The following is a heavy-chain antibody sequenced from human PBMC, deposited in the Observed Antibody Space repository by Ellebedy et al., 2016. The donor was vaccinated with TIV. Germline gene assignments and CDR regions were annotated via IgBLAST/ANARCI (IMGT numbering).Heavy chain of an antibody. J-gene: IGHJ4*02. D-gene: IGHD3-16*01. Sequence: SVKVSXXAPGGISNSHGFSWVRQAPGQGLEWMGDIIPIFGATDYAQRFRGRLIVTADRSTQTVFMELSSLRSEDTAVYYCARDVHPWGGQLLGRFEAWGQGTLVIVSS. CDR2: IIPIFGAT. V-gene: IGHV1-69*06. CDR3: ARDVHPWGGQLLGRFEA. CDR1: GGISNSHG.